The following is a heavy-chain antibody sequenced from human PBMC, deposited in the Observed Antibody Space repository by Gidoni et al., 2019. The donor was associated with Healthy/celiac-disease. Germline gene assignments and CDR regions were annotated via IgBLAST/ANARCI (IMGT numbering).Heavy chain of an antibody. CDR2: MNPNSGNT. D-gene: IGHD2-8*01. CDR3: ARGPLWNIACTNGVCYTSRYDY. V-gene: IGHV1-8*01. J-gene: IGHJ4*02. CDR1: GYTFTSYD. Sequence: QVQRVQSGAEVKKPGASVKVSCKASGYTFTSYDNNWVRQATGQGLEWMRWMNPNSGNTGYAQKFQGRVTMTRNTSISTAYMELSSLRSEDTAVYYCARGPLWNIACTNGVCYTSRYDYWGQGTLVTVSS.